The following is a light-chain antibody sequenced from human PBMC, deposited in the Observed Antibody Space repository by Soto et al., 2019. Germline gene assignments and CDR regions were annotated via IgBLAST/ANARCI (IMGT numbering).Light chain of an antibody. V-gene: IGLV2-14*03. CDR3: VSYTSRTNLVV. J-gene: IGLJ2*01. CDR1: HSDVGGFDY. Sequence: QSALIQPASVSVSPGQSITISCTGTHSDVGGFDYVSWFQQYPGRAPKLLIFDVRDRPSGVSNRFSGSKSGATASLTISGLQADDEADYYCVSYTSRTNLVVFGTGTKLTVL. CDR2: DVR.